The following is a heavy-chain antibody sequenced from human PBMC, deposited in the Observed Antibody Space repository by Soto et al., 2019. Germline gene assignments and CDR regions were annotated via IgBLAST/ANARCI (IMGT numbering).Heavy chain of an antibody. J-gene: IGHJ4*02. V-gene: IGHV4-59*08. Sequence: SETLSLTCSVYGGSISSYYWSWIRQPPGKGLEWIGYSYYSGSTNYNPSLKSRITISVDRSKNQFSLRLSSVTAADTAVYYCARKSRSSGSCFDSCGQGTLVTVSS. D-gene: IGHD3-10*01. CDR3: ARKSRSSGSCFDS. CDR1: GGSISSYY. CDR2: SYYSGST.